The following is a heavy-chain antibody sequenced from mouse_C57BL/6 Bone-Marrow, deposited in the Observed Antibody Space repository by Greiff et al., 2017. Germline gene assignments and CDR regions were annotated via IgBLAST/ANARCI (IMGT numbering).Heavy chain of an antibody. D-gene: IGHD2-10*02. V-gene: IGHV1-69*01. CDR1: GYTFTSYW. CDR2: IDPSDSYT. J-gene: IGHJ2*01. CDR3: ARRGYGKDY. Sequence: QVQLQQSGAELVMPGASVKLSCKASGYTFTSYWMHWVKQRPGQGLEWIGEIDPSDSYTNYNQKFKGKSTLTVDKSSSTAYMQLSSLTSEDSAVYYCARRGYGKDYWGQGTTLTVSS.